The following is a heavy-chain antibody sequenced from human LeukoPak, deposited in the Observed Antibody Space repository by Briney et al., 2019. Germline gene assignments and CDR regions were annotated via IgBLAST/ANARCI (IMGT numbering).Heavy chain of an antibody. D-gene: IGHD4/OR15-4a*01. V-gene: IGHV3-20*04. J-gene: IGHJ6*03. CDR1: GFTFSSYG. Sequence: GGSLRLSCAASGFTFSSYGMHWVRQAPGKGLEWVSGINWNGGSTGYADSVKGRFTISRDNAKNSLYLQMNSLRAEDTALYYCARDSTNYAGYYYYYYYMDVWGKGTTVTVSS. CDR3: ARDSTNYAGYYYYYYYMDV. CDR2: INWNGGST.